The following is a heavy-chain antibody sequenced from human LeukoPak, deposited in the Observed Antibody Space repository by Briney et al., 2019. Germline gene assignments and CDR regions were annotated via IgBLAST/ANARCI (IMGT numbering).Heavy chain of an antibody. CDR3: ARDLRYSSGWYCFDY. V-gene: IGHV1-18*01. J-gene: IGHJ4*02. Sequence: GASVKVSCKASGYTFTSYGIIWVRQAPGQGLEWMGWISAYNGNTNYAQKLQGRVTMTTDTSTSTAYMELRSLRSDDTAVYYCARDLRYSSGWYCFDYWGQGTLVTVSS. CDR2: ISAYNGNT. D-gene: IGHD6-19*01. CDR1: GYTFTSYG.